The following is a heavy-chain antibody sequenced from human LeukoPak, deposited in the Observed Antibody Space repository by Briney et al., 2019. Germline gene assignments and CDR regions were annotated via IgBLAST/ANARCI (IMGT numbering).Heavy chain of an antibody. CDR2: ISAYNGNT. Sequence: ASAKVSCKASGYTFTSYGISWVRQAPGQGLEWMGWISAYNGNTNYAQKLQGRVTMTTDTSTSTAYMELRSLRSDDTAVYYCAREGIFGVVIISTYYYYGMDVWGQGTTVTVSS. CDR3: AREGIFGVVIISTYYYYGMDV. J-gene: IGHJ6*02. V-gene: IGHV1-18*01. D-gene: IGHD3-3*01. CDR1: GYTFTSYG.